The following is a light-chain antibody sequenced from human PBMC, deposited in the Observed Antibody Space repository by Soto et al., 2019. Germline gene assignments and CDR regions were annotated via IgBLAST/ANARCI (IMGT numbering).Light chain of an antibody. V-gene: IGLV1-47*01. J-gene: IGLJ3*02. CDR1: SSNIGRNY. CDR2: RNN. Sequence: QSVLSQPPSASGTPGQRVTISCSGSSSNIGRNYVYWYQQVPGTAPKLLIFRNNQLPSGVPDRFSGSKSGTLASLAISGLRSEDEADYFCAAWDYSLSGYWVFGGGTKLTVL. CDR3: AAWDYSLSGYWV.